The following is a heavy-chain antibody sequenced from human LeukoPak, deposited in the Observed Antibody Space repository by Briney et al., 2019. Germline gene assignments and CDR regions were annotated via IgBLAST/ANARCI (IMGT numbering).Heavy chain of an antibody. CDR1: GFTFSSYS. CDR3: ARYYGDYRPDSYDY. J-gene: IGHJ4*02. CDR2: ISSSSSTI. D-gene: IGHD4-17*01. V-gene: IGHV3-48*02. Sequence: GGSLRLSCAASGFTFSSYSMNWVRQAPRKGLEWVSYISSSSSTIYYADSVKGRFTISRDNAKNSLYLLMSSLRDEDTAVYYCARYYGDYRPDSYDYWGQGTLVTVSS.